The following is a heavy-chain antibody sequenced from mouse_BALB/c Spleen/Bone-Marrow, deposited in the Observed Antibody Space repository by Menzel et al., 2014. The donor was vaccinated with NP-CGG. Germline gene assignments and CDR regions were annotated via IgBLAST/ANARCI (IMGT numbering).Heavy chain of an antibody. CDR2: IDPENGDT. CDR1: GFNIKDYY. D-gene: IGHD2-12*01. CDR3: TLYSFPPPWFAY. Sequence: VQLQQSGAELVRSGASVKLSCTASGFNIKDYYMHWVKQRPEQGLEWIGWIDPENGDTEYAPKFQGKATMTADTSSNTAYLQLSSLTSEDTAVYYCTLYSFPPPWFAYWGQGTLVTVSA. J-gene: IGHJ3*01. V-gene: IGHV14-4*02.